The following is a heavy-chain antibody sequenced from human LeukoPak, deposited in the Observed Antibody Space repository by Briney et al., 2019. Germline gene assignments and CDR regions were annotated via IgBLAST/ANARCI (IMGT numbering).Heavy chain of an antibody. CDR3: ARGGLSSGSLV. CDR1: GGSISSNNHY. D-gene: IGHD6-19*01. J-gene: IGHJ4*02. Sequence: SETLSLTCTISGGSISSNNHYWGWIRQPPGKGLEWLGSIYYSGTTFYNPSFKSRLTVSLDTSKNQFSLKLSSVTAADTAVYYCARGGLSSGSLVGGQGTLVTVSS. V-gene: IGHV4-39*07. CDR2: IYYSGTT.